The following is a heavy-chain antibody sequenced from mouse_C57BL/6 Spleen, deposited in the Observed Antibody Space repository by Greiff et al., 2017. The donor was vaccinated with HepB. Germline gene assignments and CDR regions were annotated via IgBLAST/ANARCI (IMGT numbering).Heavy chain of an antibody. CDR3: ARGTFYYGNYNWYFDV. J-gene: IGHJ1*03. CDR1: GYTFTSYW. CDR2: IYPGSGST. V-gene: IGHV1-55*01. D-gene: IGHD2-1*01. Sequence: QVQLQQSGAELVKPGASVKMSCKASGYTFTSYWITWVKQRPGQGLEWIGDIYPGSGSTNYNEKFKSKATLTVDTSSSTAYMQLSSLTSEDSAVYYCARGTFYYGNYNWYFDVWGTGTTVTVSS.